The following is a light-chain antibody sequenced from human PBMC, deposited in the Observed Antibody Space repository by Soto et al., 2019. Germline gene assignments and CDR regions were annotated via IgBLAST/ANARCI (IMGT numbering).Light chain of an antibody. V-gene: IGKV3-15*01. CDR2: AAS. CDR3: QQYHNWPPYT. Sequence: EIVMTQSPATLSVSPGERVTLSCRASQSLSSNLGWYQQRPGQSPGLLIYAASSRATGIPARFSGSGSGTEFSLTINSLQSEDFAVYYCQQYHNWPPYTFGQGTKVDIK. CDR1: QSLSSN. J-gene: IGKJ2*01.